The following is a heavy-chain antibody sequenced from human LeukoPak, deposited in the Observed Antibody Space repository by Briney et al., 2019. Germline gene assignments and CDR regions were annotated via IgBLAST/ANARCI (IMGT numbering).Heavy chain of an antibody. CDR3: ARPSRPYSSSEYFQH. CDR1: GFIFSCYK. Sequence: GGSQRLFWAACGFIFSCYKMKGRRDATGEGQEWISYISSFGSTIYFADSVKGHFTIYRDNTKNSLYLQMNSLRAEDTAGYYCARPSRPYSSSEYFQHWCQGTLVLVSS. V-gene: IGHV3-48*03. D-gene: IGHD6-13*01. CDR2: ISSFGSTI. J-gene: IGHJ1*01.